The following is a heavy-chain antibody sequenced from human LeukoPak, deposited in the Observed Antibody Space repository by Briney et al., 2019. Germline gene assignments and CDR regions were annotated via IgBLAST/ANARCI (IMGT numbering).Heavy chain of an antibody. V-gene: IGHV4-30-2*01. CDR2: IYHSGST. CDR3: ARSSATVVPNYWYFDL. Sequence: SETLSLTCAVSGGSISSGGYSWSWIRQPPGKGLEWIGYIYHSGSTYYNPSLKSRVTISVDRSKNQFSLKLSSVTAADTAVYYCARSSATVVPNYWYFDLWGRGTLVTVSS. J-gene: IGHJ2*01. D-gene: IGHD4-23*01. CDR1: GGSISSGGYS.